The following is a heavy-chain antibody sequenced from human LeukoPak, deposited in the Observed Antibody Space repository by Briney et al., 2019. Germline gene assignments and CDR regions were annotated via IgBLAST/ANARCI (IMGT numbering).Heavy chain of an antibody. D-gene: IGHD4-17*01. Sequence: GGSLRLSCAASGFTFSSYWMSWVRQAPGKGLEWVANIKQDGSEKYYVDSVKGRFTISRDNAKNSLYLQMNSLRAEDTAVYYCARELTVTHTDYYYYGMDVWGQGTTVTVSS. CDR2: IKQDGSEK. CDR3: ARELTVTHTDYYYYGMDV. V-gene: IGHV3-7*01. J-gene: IGHJ6*02. CDR1: GFTFSSYW.